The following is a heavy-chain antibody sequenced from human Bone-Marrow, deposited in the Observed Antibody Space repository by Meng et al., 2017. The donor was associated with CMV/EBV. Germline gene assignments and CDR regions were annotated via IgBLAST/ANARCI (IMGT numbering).Heavy chain of an antibody. CDR3: AKGRGINGNYGGYGMDV. Sequence: GGSLRLSCAASGFTFDDYAMHWVRQAPGKGLEWVTGISWNSGSIGYADSVKGRFTISRDNAKNSLYLQMNSLRAEDTALYYCAKGRGINGNYGGYGMDVWGQGTTVTVSS. CDR2: ISWNSGSI. D-gene: IGHD4-23*01. J-gene: IGHJ6*02. V-gene: IGHV3-9*01. CDR1: GFTFDDYA.